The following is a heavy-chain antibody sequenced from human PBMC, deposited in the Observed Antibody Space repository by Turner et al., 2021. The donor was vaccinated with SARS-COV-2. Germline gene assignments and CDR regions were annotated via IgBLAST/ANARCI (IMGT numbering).Heavy chain of an antibody. V-gene: IGHV3-49*03. D-gene: IGHD7-27*01. J-gene: IGHJ4*02. CDR2: IRSTNFGGTT. CDR3: ARGRTGASYYFDY. Sequence: EVRVVESGGGLVQPGRSLRLSCTAPGVTFGKYAMSWIRQAPGKGLEWVGFIRSTNFGGTTEYATSVRGRFNVSRDDSRTIAYLHMSSLKTEDTAVYYCARGRTGASYYFDYWGQGILVTVSS. CDR1: GVTFGKYA.